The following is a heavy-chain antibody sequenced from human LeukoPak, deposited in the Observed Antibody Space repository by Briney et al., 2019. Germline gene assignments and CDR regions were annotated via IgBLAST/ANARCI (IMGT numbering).Heavy chain of an antibody. D-gene: IGHD3-3*01. Sequence: SETLSLTCAVYGGSFSGYYWSWIRQPPGKGLEWIGEINHSGSTNYNPSLKSRVTISVDTSKNQFSLKLSSVTAAGTAVYYCARGSWSYYDFWSGYYTWVAFDIWGQGTMVTVSS. V-gene: IGHV4-34*01. CDR2: INHSGST. CDR1: GGSFSGYY. CDR3: ARGSWSYYDFWSGYYTWVAFDI. J-gene: IGHJ3*02.